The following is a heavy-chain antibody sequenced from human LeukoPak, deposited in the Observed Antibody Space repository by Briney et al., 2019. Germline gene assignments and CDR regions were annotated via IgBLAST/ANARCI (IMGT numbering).Heavy chain of an antibody. CDR1: GYTYTSYA. Sequence: ASVKVSCKASGYTYTSYAMHWVRQAPGQRLEWMGWINAGNGNTKYSQKFQGRVTITRDTSASTAYMGLSSLRSEDTAVYYCARGSVGGSYYPFDYWGQGTLVTVSS. D-gene: IGHD1-26*01. CDR2: INAGNGNT. V-gene: IGHV1-3*01. J-gene: IGHJ4*02. CDR3: ARGSVGGSYYPFDY.